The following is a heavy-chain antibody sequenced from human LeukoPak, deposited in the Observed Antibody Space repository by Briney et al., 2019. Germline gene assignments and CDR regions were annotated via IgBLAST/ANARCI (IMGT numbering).Heavy chain of an antibody. CDR3: AKDPELSGTDSWFDP. V-gene: IGHV3-23*01. D-gene: IGHD1-20*01. CDR1: GFTFSSYS. J-gene: IGHJ5*02. CDR2: ISGSGGRT. Sequence: SGGSLRLSCAASGFTFSSYSMNWVRQAPGKGLEWVSSISGSGGRTYYADSVKGRFTISRDNSKNTLWLQVNSLRAEDTAVYYCAKDPELSGTDSWFDPWGQGTLVTVSS.